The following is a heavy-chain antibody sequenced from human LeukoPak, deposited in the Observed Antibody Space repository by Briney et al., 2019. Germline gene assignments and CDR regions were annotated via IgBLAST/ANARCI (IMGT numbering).Heavy chain of an antibody. CDR3: ARGIVVVRHYYYYMDV. CDR2: TYYSGST. CDR1: GGSISSYY. D-gene: IGHD2-2*01. V-gene: IGHV4-59*01. J-gene: IGHJ6*03. Sequence: SETLSLTCTVSGGSISSYYWSWIRQPPGKGLEGIGYTYYSGSTNYNPSLKSRVTISVDTSQNQFSLKLSSVTAADTAVYYCARGIVVVRHYYYYMDVWGKGTTVTISS.